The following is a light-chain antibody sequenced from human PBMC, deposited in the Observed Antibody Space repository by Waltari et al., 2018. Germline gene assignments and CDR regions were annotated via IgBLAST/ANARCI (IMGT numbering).Light chain of an antibody. CDR3: QQYNNWPPWT. Sequence: EIVMTQSPATLSVSPGERATLSCRASQSVRNNLVWYQQKPGQAPRLLSYDASTRVTGIPARFSGSGSGTEFTLTISSLQSEDFAVYYCQQYNNWPPWTFGQGTKVEIK. V-gene: IGKV3-15*01. CDR2: DAS. CDR1: QSVRNN. J-gene: IGKJ1*01.